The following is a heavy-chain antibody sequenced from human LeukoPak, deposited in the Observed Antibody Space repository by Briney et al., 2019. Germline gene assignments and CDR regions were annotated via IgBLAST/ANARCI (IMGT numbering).Heavy chain of an antibody. CDR3: ARSDYYDSSGYPDY. CDR2: INPNSGGT. Sequence: ASVKVSCKASGYTFTSHYMHWVRQAPGQGLEWMGWINPNSGGTNYAQKFQGRVTMTRDTSISTAYMELSRLRSDDTAVYYCARSDYYDSSGYPDYWGQGTLVTVSS. D-gene: IGHD3-22*01. CDR1: GYTFTSHY. J-gene: IGHJ4*02. V-gene: IGHV1-2*02.